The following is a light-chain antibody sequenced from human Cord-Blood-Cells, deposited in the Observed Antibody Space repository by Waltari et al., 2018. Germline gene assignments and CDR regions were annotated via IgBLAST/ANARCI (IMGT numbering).Light chain of an antibody. CDR2: DVS. CDR1: SSDVGGHNY. Sequence: QSALTQPASVSGSPGQPITISCTGTSSDVGGHNYVSWYQQHPGKAPKLMIYDVSNRPSGVSNRFSGSKSGNTASLTISGLQAEDEADYYCSSYTSSSTYVFGTGTKVTVL. J-gene: IGLJ1*01. V-gene: IGLV2-14*01. CDR3: SSYTSSSTYV.